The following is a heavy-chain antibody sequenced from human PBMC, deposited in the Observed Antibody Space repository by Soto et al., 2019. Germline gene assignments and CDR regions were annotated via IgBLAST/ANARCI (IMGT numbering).Heavy chain of an antibody. CDR2: LSTSGSST. D-gene: IGHD5-18*01. V-gene: IGHV3-23*01. CDR3: AVGYTYGYHYFDF. J-gene: IGHJ4*02. Sequence: PGGSLRLSCAASGFTFNNYAMSWVRQAPGKGLEWVSTLSTSGSSTFYPDSVKGRFTISSDNSKNTLFLQMNSLRAEDTAVYYCAVGYTYGYHYFDFWGQGTLVTVSS. CDR1: GFTFNNYA.